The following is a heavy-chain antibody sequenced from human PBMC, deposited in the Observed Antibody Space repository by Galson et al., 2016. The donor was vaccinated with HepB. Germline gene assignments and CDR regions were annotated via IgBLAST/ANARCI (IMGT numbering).Heavy chain of an antibody. J-gene: IGHJ4*02. CDR2: INGDGNDK. CDR3: ALGRAAHGV. V-gene: IGHV3-23*01. CDR1: GFTFSTYA. D-gene: IGHD1-26*01. Sequence: SLRLSCAGSGFTFSTYALSWVRQTPGKGLKWLSHINGDGNDKSYVESVRRRFTVSRDNSKNTVYLQMNSLRVEDAALYYCALGRAAHGVWGQGTLVAVSS.